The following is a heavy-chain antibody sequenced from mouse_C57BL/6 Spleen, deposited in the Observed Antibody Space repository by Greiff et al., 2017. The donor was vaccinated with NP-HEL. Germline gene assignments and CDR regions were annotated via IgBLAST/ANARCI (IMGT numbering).Heavy chain of an antibody. Sequence: VQLQQSGPELVKPGASVKIPCKASGYTFTDYNMDWVKQSHGKSLEWIGDINPNNGGTIYNQKFKGKATLTVDKSSSTAYMELRSLTSEDTAVYYCARRTTVVGRGFAYWGQGTLVTVSA. CDR2: INPNNGGT. CDR3: ARRTTVVGRGFAY. V-gene: IGHV1-18*01. J-gene: IGHJ3*01. CDR1: GYTFTDYN. D-gene: IGHD1-1*01.